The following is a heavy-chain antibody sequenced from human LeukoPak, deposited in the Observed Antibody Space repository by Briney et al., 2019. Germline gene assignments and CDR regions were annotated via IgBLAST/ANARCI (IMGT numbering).Heavy chain of an antibody. CDR3: ARGYSSGWPFDY. D-gene: IGHD6-19*01. CDR1: GDSISSYY. V-gene: IGHV4-59*08. J-gene: IGHJ4*02. Sequence: SSETLSLTCTVSGDSISSYYWSWIRQPPGKGLEWIGYVYYSGNTNYNPSLKSRVTISVDTSKNQFSLKLSSVTAADTAVYYCARGYSSGWPFDYWGQGTLVTVSS. CDR2: VYYSGNT.